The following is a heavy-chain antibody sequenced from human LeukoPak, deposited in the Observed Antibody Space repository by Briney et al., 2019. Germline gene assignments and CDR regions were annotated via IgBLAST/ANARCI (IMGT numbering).Heavy chain of an antibody. D-gene: IGHD3-3*01. CDR1: GFTFDDYA. V-gene: IGHV3-9*01. J-gene: IGHJ4*02. CDR3: AKALTYDFWSGSDY. CDR2: ISWNSGSI. Sequence: GGSLRLSCAASGFTFDDYAMHWVRHAPGKGLEWVSGISWNSGSIGYADSVKGRFTISRDNAKNSLYLQMNSLRAEDTALYYCAKALTYDFWSGSDYWGQGTLVTVSS.